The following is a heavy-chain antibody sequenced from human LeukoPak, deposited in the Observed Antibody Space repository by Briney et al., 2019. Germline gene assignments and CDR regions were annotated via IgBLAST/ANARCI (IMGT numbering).Heavy chain of an antibody. CDR2: INHSGST. V-gene: IGHV4-34*01. Sequence: PSETLSLTCAVYGGSFSGYYWSWIRQPPGKGLEWIGEINHSGSTNYNPSLKSRVSISVDTSKNQFSLTLSSVTAADTAVYYCARARYILTGYRNWGQGTLVTVSS. CDR3: ARARYILTGYRN. CDR1: GGSFSGYY. J-gene: IGHJ4*02. D-gene: IGHD3-9*01.